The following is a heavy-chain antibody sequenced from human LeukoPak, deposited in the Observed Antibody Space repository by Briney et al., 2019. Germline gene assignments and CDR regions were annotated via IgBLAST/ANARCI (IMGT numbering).Heavy chain of an antibody. CDR1: GYTFTSYD. CDR2: MNPNSGNT. Sequence: ASVKVSCKASGYTFTSYDINWVRQATGQGLEWMGWMNPNSGNTGYAQKFQGRVTITRNTSISTAYMELSSLRSEDTAVYYCARAVRDEQQLISYYYYGMDVWGQGTTVTVSS. J-gene: IGHJ6*02. V-gene: IGHV1-8*03. CDR3: ARAVRDEQQLISYYYYGMDV. D-gene: IGHD6-13*01.